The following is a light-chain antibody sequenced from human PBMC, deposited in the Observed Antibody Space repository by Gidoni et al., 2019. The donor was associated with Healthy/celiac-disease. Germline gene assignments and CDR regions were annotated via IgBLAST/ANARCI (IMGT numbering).Light chain of an antibody. V-gene: IGLV3-1*01. CDR2: QDS. J-gene: IGLJ1*01. CDR1: KLGDKY. CDR3: QAWDSSTASLV. Sequence: SYELTQPPSVSVSPGQTASITCPGDKLGDKYACWYKQKPGQSPVLVIYQDSKRPSGIPERFSGSNSGNTATLTISGTQAMDEADYYCQAWDSSTASLVFGTGTKVTVL.